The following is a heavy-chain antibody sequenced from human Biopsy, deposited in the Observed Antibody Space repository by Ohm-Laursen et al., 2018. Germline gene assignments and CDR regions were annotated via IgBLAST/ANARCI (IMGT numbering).Heavy chain of an antibody. D-gene: IGHD6-19*01. CDR3: ARGMRSSGWPYFDS. Sequence: GTLSLTCTVSGDSVSSGSFYWTWIRQPPGQGLEYIGYIYDRGSTANYNPSLESRVTMSVDMPKDQFSLKLSSVTAADTAIYYCARGMRSSGWPYFDSWGQGTLVTVTS. V-gene: IGHV4-61*01. CDR1: GDSVSSGSFY. J-gene: IGHJ4*02. CDR2: IYDRGSTA.